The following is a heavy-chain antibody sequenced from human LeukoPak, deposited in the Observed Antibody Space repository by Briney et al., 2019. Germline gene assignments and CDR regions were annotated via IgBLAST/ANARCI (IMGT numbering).Heavy chain of an antibody. V-gene: IGHV1-3*01. CDR1: GYTFTAYA. CDR2: INLGNGNT. CDR3: ARDLTAAGRDGYGY. D-gene: IGHD6-13*01. J-gene: IGHJ4*02. Sequence: ASVKVSCTASGYTFTAYAMHWVRQAPGQRLEWMGWINLGNGNTKYSQKFQGRVTITRDTSASTAYMELSSLRSEDTAVYYCARDLTAAGRDGYGYWGQGTLVTVTS.